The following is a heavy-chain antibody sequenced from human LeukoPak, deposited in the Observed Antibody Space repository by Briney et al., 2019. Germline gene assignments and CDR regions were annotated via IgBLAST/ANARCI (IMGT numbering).Heavy chain of an antibody. CDR1: GGTFSSYA. Sequence: SVKVSCKASGGTFSSYAISWVRQAPGQVLEWMGRIIPILGIANYAQKFQGRVTITADKSTSTAYMELSSLTSDDTAVYYCARGLIVVVPAAIGYWGQGTLVTVSS. CDR2: IIPILGIA. CDR3: ARGLIVVVPAAIGY. D-gene: IGHD2-2*01. J-gene: IGHJ4*02. V-gene: IGHV1-69*04.